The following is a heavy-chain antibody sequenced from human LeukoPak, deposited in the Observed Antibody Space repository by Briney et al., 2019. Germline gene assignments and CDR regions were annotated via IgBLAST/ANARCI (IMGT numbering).Heavy chain of an antibody. CDR1: GYTFTGYY. Sequence: ASVKVSCKASGYTFTGYYIHWVRQAPGQGLEWMGWNNPNSGDTKYAQKFQGRVTMTRDTSISTAYMELSRLRSDDTAVYYCARDTAMVTYWFDPWGQGTLVTVSS. CDR3: ARDTAMVTYWFDP. J-gene: IGHJ5*02. D-gene: IGHD5-18*01. V-gene: IGHV1-2*02. CDR2: NNPNSGDT.